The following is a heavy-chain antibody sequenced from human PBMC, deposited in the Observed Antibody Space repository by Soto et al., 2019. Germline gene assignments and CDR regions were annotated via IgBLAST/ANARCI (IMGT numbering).Heavy chain of an antibody. CDR3: ARGRYCLTGRCFPNWLDS. V-gene: IGHV4-30-4*01. J-gene: IGHJ5*01. CDR2: IYKSATT. Sequence: SETLSLTCSVSGDSISSVDYFWAWIRQPPGQALEYIGYIYKSATTYYNPSFESRVAISLDTSKSQFSLNVTSVTAADTAVYFCARGRYCLTGRCFPNWLDSWGQGTLVTVSS. D-gene: IGHD2-15*01. CDR1: GDSISSVDYF.